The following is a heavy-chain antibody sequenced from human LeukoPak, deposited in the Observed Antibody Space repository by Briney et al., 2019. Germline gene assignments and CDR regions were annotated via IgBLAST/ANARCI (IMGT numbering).Heavy chain of an antibody. CDR2: INPNSGGT. V-gene: IGHV1-2*02. D-gene: IGHD4-11*01. CDR3: ARDTTVTTVGWFDP. Sequence: ASVKVSCKASGYIFTGNYMHWVRQAPGQGLEWMGWINPNSGGTNYAQKFQGRVTMTRDTSISTAYMELNRLRSDDTAVYYCARDTTVTTVGWFDPWGQGTLVTVSS. J-gene: IGHJ5*02. CDR1: GYIFTGNY.